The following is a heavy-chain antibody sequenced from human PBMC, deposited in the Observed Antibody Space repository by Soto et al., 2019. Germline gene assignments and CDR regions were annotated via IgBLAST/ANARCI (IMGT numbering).Heavy chain of an antibody. V-gene: IGHV3-7*01. CDR2: IKQDGSEK. Sequence: PGGSLRLSCAASGFTFSSYWMSWARQAPGKGLEWVANIKQDGSEKYYVDSVKGRFTISRDNAKNSLYLQMNSLRAEDTAVYYCARIPRLNYDFWSGPETTNWFDPWGQGTLVTGSS. CDR3: ARIPRLNYDFWSGPETTNWFDP. J-gene: IGHJ5*02. CDR1: GFTFSSYW. D-gene: IGHD3-3*01.